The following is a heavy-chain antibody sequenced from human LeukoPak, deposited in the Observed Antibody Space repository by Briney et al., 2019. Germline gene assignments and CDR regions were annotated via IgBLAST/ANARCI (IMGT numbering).Heavy chain of an antibody. D-gene: IGHD3-10*01. CDR1: GYTFTSYD. Sequence: GASVKVSCKASGYTFTSYDINWVRQATGQGLEWIGWMNPNSGNTGYAQKFQGRVTMTRNTSISTAYMELSSLRSEDTAVYYCASSPIWFGELLTAHGAFDIWGQGTMVTVSS. CDR2: MNPNSGNT. V-gene: IGHV1-8*01. J-gene: IGHJ3*02. CDR3: ASSPIWFGELLTAHGAFDI.